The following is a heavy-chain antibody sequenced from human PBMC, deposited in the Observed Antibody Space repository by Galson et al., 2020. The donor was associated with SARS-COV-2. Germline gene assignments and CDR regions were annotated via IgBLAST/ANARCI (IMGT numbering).Heavy chain of an antibody. J-gene: IGHJ2*01. D-gene: IGHD3-22*01. CDR3: ARQGVNMIVLVTVPGWYFDL. CDR1: GSSASTPNY. Sequence: SETLSLTCTVSGSSASTPNYWGWVRQPPGWGLGWIGSVSPSGTTYYNPSLTSRVTISVNTSTNQFSLRLDSVTAADTSLYYCARQGVNMIVLVTVPGWYFDLWGRGTLGTVSS. CDR2: VSPSGTT. V-gene: IGHV4-38-2*02.